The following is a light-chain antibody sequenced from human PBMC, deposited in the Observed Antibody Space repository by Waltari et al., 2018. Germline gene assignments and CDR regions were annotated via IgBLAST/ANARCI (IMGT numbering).Light chain of an antibody. CDR1: SGSVSSSYY. J-gene: IGLJ3*02. CDR2: NTN. Sequence: QTVVTQEPSFSVSPGGTVTLTCGLSSGSVSSSYYPSWYQQTPGQAPRTLIYNTNTRSSGVPARFSASILGNKAALTITGAQADDESDYYCVLYMGSGIWVFGGGTKLTVL. CDR3: VLYMGSGIWV. V-gene: IGLV8-61*01.